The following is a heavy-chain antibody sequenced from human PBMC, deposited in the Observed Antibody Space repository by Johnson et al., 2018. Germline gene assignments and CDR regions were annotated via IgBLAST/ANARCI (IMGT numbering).Heavy chain of an antibody. CDR2: ISYDGSNK. V-gene: IGHV3-30-3*01. Sequence: QVQLVESGGGVVQPGRSLRLSCAASGFTFSSYAMHWVRQAPGKGLEWVAVISYDGSNKYYADSVKGRFTISRDNSKNTLDLQMNSLRAEDTAVYYCARENYYDSSGYYSRYFQHWGQGTLVTVSS. D-gene: IGHD3-22*01. J-gene: IGHJ1*01. CDR1: GFTFSSYA. CDR3: ARENYYDSSGYYSRYFQH.